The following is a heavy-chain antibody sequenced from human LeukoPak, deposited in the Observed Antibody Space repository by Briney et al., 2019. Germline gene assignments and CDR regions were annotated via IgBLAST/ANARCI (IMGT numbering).Heavy chain of an antibody. CDR3: AGEVVRDVSGVDYTWLDP. CDR1: GFNFNTYG. V-gene: IGHV3-33*01. D-gene: IGHD2-8*01. CDR2: IWHDGSDE. Sequence: GRSLRLSCAASGFNFNTYGMHWVRQTPGKGLEWVAVIWHDGSDEYYADSVKGRFTISRDNSKSLVYLQMDSLRDEDTAVCYCAGEVVRDVSGVDYTWLDPWGQGTLVFVS. J-gene: IGHJ5*02.